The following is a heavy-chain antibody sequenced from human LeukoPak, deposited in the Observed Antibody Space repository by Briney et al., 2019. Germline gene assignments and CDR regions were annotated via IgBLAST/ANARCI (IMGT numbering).Heavy chain of an antibody. Sequence: RASVKVSCKASGYTFTDYYIHWVRQAPGQGLEWMGWINPNSGGTNYAQKFQGRVTMTRDTSISTAYMELSRLRSDDTAVYYCAIPSIQQLVPYNWFDPWGQGTLVTVSS. D-gene: IGHD6-13*01. CDR3: AIPSIQQLVPYNWFDP. CDR1: GYTFTDYY. CDR2: INPNSGGT. V-gene: IGHV1-2*02. J-gene: IGHJ5*02.